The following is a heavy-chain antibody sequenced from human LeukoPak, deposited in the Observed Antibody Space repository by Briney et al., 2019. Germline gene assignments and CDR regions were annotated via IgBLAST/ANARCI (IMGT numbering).Heavy chain of an antibody. Sequence: ASVKVSCKASGGTFSSHAISWVRQAPGQGLEWMGGIIPIFGTANYAQKFQGRVTITTDESTSTAYMELSSLRSEDTAVYYCARSQYCSSTSCLGYMDVWGKGTTVTVSS. CDR3: ARSQYCSSTSCLGYMDV. D-gene: IGHD2-2*01. CDR2: IIPIFGTA. J-gene: IGHJ6*03. V-gene: IGHV1-69*05. CDR1: GGTFSSHA.